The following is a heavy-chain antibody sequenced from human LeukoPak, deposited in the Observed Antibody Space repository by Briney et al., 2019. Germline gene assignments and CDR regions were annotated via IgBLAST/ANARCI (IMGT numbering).Heavy chain of an antibody. V-gene: IGHV3-33*06. J-gene: IGHJ4*02. CDR2: IWYDGSNK. D-gene: IGHD5-24*01. Sequence: GGSLRLSCAASGFTFSSYGMHWVRQAPGKGLEWVAVIWYDGSNKYYADSVKGRFTISRDNSKNTLYLQMSSLRAEDTAVYYCAKELDGYNSGFDYWGQGTLVTVSS. CDR3: AKELDGYNSGFDY. CDR1: GFTFSSYG.